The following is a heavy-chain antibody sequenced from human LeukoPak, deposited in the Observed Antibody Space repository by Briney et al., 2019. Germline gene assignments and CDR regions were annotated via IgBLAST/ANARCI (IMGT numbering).Heavy chain of an antibody. D-gene: IGHD6-13*01. V-gene: IGHV4-4*07. CDR3: ARDSDAGSSWYGYCYYYMDV. Sequence: PSEALSLTCTVSGGSISSYYWSWIRQPAGKGLEWIGRIYTSGSTNYNPSLKSRVTMSVDTSKNQFSLKLSSVTAADTAVYYCARDSDAGSSWYGYCYYYMDVWGKGTTVTVSS. CDR2: IYTSGST. CDR1: GGSISSYY. J-gene: IGHJ6*03.